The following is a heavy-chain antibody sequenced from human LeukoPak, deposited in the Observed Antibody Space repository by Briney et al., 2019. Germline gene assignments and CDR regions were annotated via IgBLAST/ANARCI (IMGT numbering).Heavy chain of an antibody. J-gene: IGHJ4*02. CDR3: AKDRRTHYYDSSGKAVDY. CDR2: ISSSGSTI. D-gene: IGHD3-22*01. V-gene: IGHV3-48*03. CDR1: GFTFSSYE. Sequence: GGSLRLPCAASGFTFSSYEMNWVRQAPGKGLEWVSYISSSGSTIYYADSVKGRFTISRDNAKNSLYLQMNSLRAEDTAVYYCAKDRRTHYYDSSGKAVDYWGQGTLVTVSS.